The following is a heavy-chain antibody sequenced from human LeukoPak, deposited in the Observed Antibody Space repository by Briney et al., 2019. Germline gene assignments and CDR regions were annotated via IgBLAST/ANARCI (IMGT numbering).Heavy chain of an antibody. Sequence: TGGSLGLSCAASGFTFSSYGMHWVRQAPGKGLEWVAFIRYDGSNKYYADSVKGRFTISRDNSKNTLYLQMNSLRAEDTAVYYCAKDPAPYKYDFPGFDYWGQGTLVTVSS. CDR3: AKDPAPYKYDFPGFDY. D-gene: IGHD3-3*01. CDR1: GFTFSSYG. J-gene: IGHJ4*02. CDR2: IRYDGSNK. V-gene: IGHV3-30*02.